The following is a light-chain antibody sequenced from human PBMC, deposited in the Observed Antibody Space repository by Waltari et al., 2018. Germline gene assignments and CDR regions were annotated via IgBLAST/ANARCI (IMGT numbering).Light chain of an antibody. J-gene: IGKJ1*01. CDR3: QHYNSYSWT. CDR1: QSISSW. V-gene: IGKV1-5*03. Sequence: DIQMTQSTSTLSASVGDRVTITCRASQSISSWLAWYQQKPGKAPKLLIYKASSLESGVPSRFSGSGSGTEFTLTISSLQPDDFATYYCQHYNSYSWTFGQGTKVEIK. CDR2: KAS.